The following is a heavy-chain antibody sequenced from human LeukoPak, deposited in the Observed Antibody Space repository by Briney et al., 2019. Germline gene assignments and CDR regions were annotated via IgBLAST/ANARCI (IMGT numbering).Heavy chain of an antibody. CDR3: ARKNDGSGSYHRSYNY. D-gene: IGHD3-10*01. CDR2: INHSGST. J-gene: IGHJ4*02. CDR1: GGSFSGYY. V-gene: IGHV4-34*01. Sequence: SETLSLTCAVYGGSFSGYYWSWIRQPPGEGLEWIGEINHSGSTNYNPSLKSRVTISVDTSKNQFSLKLSSVTAADTAVYYCARKNDGSGSYHRSYNYWGQGTLVTVSS.